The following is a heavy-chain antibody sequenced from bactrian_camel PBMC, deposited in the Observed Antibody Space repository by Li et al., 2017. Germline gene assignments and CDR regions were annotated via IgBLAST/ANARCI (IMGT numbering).Heavy chain of an antibody. Sequence: VQLVESGGGLEQPGGSLRLSCEVSGFPWRDSCMAWYRQVPGKERELVADTDRDGTRNYDDSVRGRFTISKDNTKHTLFLQMNSLKPEDTAMYYCAAEPRVIRGNNCGRTDDWYTYWGLGTQVTVS. J-gene: IGHJ4*01. V-gene: IGHV3S9*01. CDR3: AAEPRVIRGNNCGRTDDWYTY. CDR2: TDRDGTR. CDR1: GFPWRDSC. D-gene: IGHD6*01.